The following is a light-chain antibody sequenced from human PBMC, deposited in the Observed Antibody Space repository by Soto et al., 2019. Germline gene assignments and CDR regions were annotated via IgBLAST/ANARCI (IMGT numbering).Light chain of an antibody. CDR2: EAS. J-gene: IGKJ3*01. CDR1: QSISAW. V-gene: IGKV1-5*01. Sequence: DIQMTQSPSTLSASVGDRVSINCRASQSISAWLAWYQQKLGEAPNLLIYEASSLESGVPSRFSGSGSGTEFTLTISSLQPDDFATYYCQQYNSFLLTFGPGTKVDIK. CDR3: QQYNSFLLT.